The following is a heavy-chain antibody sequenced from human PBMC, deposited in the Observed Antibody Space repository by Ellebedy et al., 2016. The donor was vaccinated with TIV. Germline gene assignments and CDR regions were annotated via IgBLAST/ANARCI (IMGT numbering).Heavy chain of an antibody. Sequence: GGSLTLSXATSGFTFDDYGMSWVRQAPGKGLEWVSGINWNGGSTGYADSVKGRFTISRDNAKNSLYLQMNSLRAEDTALYYCARAIPVAVIDYWGQGTLVTVSS. D-gene: IGHD6-19*01. CDR1: GFTFDDYG. J-gene: IGHJ4*02. CDR3: ARAIPVAVIDY. V-gene: IGHV3-20*03. CDR2: INWNGGST.